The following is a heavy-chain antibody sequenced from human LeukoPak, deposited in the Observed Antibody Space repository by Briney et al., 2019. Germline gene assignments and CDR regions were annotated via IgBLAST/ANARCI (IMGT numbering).Heavy chain of an antibody. CDR2: ISDSGDST. V-gene: IGHV3-23*01. Sequence: SGGSLRLSCTASGFTFSYYGMGWVRQAPGKGLEWVSCISDSGDSTDFADSMKGRFTISRDNSKNTLSLQMNSLRAEDTAVYYCARVTYYFDSRGYYAFDYWGQGTLVTVSS. J-gene: IGHJ4*01. D-gene: IGHD3-22*01. CDR1: GFTFSYYG. CDR3: ARVTYYFDSRGYYAFDY.